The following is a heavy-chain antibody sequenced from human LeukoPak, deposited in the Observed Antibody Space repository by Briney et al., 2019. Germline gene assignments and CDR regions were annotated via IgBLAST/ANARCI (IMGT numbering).Heavy chain of an antibody. J-gene: IGHJ4*02. V-gene: IGHV3-33*01. CDR3: AREWGRIAVAGGPGY. D-gene: IGHD6-19*01. CDR2: IWYDGHTK. CDR1: GFTFSNYG. Sequence: GRSLRLSCAVSGFTFSNYGMHWVRQAPGKGLEWLTLIWYDGHTKFYADSVKGRFTVSRDNSENTLYLQMDNLRDEDTAVYYCAREWGRIAVAGGPGYWGQGTLVTVSS.